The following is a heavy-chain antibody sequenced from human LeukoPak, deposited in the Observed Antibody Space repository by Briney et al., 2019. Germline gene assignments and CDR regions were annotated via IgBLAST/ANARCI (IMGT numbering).Heavy chain of an antibody. V-gene: IGHV3-23*01. CDR3: AKDPASPGSKSDWHPSFEY. D-gene: IGHD2-21*02. Sequence: QPGGSLRLSCAASGFTFSSYAMSWVRQAPGKGLEWVSVISGSGGSTYYADSVKGRFTISRDNSKNSLYLQMNSLRAEDTAVYYCAKDPASPGSKSDWHPSFEYWGQGTLVTVSS. J-gene: IGHJ4*02. CDR1: GFTFSSYA. CDR2: ISGSGGST.